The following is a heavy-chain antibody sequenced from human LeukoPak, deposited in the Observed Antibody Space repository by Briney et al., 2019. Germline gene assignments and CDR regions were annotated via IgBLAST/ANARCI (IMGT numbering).Heavy chain of an antibody. CDR1: GGSISSYY. Sequence: SQTLSLTCTVSGGSISSYYWSWIRQPPGKGLEWIGYIYYSGSTNYNPSLKSRVTISVDTSKNQFSLKLSSVTAADTAVYYCASGWGYYYGSGSYYALDYWGQGTLVTVSS. CDR3: ASGWGYYYGSGSYYALDY. CDR2: IYYSGST. V-gene: IGHV4-59*08. D-gene: IGHD3-10*01. J-gene: IGHJ4*02.